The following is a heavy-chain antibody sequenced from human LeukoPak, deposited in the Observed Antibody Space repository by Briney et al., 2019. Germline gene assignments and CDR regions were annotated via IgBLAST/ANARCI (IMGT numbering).Heavy chain of an antibody. V-gene: IGHV3-23*01. Sequence: GGSLRLSCAASGFTFSSYAMSWVRQAPGKGLEWVSVITDSGGSTYYADSVKGRFTISRDNSKNTLYLQMNSLRADDTAVYYCVSRGSGYYRYWGQGTLVTVSS. CDR3: VSRGSGYYRY. CDR2: ITDSGGST. J-gene: IGHJ4*02. CDR1: GFTFSSYA. D-gene: IGHD3-22*01.